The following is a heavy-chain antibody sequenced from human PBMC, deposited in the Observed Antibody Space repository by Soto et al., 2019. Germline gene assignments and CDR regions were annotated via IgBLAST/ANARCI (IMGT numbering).Heavy chain of an antibody. D-gene: IGHD5-12*01. CDR2: IYPGDSDT. CDR1: GNSFTSYW. J-gene: IGHJ3*02. V-gene: IGHV5-51*01. Sequence: LGESLKTSCRGSGNSFTSYWIGWVRQMPGKGLEGMGIIYPGDSDTRYSPSFQGQVAISADKSISTAYLQWSSLKTSDATVDYCAGNLSVVGYRAFDIWGQGTMVTVSS. CDR3: AGNLSVVGYRAFDI.